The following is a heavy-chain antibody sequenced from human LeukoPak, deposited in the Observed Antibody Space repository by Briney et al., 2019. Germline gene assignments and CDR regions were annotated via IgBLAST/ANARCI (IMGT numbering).Heavy chain of an antibody. V-gene: IGHV3-23*01. J-gene: IGHJ4*02. CDR1: GFTFSSYA. Sequence: GGSLRLSCAASGFTFSSYAMSWVRQAPGKGLEWVSAISGSGGSTYYADSVKGRFTISRDNSKNSLYLQMNSLRAEDTAVYYCARGASLWFGEFVDYWGQGTLVTVSS. CDR3: ARGASLWFGEFVDY. CDR2: ISGSGGST. D-gene: IGHD3-10*01.